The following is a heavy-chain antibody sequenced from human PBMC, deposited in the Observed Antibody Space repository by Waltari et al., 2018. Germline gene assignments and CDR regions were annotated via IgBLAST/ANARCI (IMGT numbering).Heavy chain of an antibody. J-gene: IGHJ4*02. CDR2: LHTNTGKP. CDR1: GYTFVTYA. CDR3: ARSHYYDTLGYYDY. Sequence: QVQLVQSGSELKRPGASVKVSCKASGYTFVTYALHWVRQAPGQGLEWMGWLHTNTGKPTYAQGFTGRFVFSMDTSVSTAYLQINSLDAEDTAVYYCARSHYYDTLGYYDYWGQGTLVTVSS. D-gene: IGHD3-22*01. V-gene: IGHV7-4-1*02.